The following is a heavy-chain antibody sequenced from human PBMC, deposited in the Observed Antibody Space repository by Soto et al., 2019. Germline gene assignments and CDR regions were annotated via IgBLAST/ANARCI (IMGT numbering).Heavy chain of an antibody. CDR1: GFTFSSYS. CDR3: VRRVSGNYDY. V-gene: IGHV3-21*01. D-gene: IGHD1-7*01. Sequence: GGSLRLSCAASGFTFSSYSMNWVRQAPGKGLEWVSSISSSSSYIYYADLVKGRFTISRDNAKNSLYLQMNSLRAEDMAVYYCVRRVSGNYDYWGQGTLVTVSS. CDR2: ISSSSSYI. J-gene: IGHJ4*02.